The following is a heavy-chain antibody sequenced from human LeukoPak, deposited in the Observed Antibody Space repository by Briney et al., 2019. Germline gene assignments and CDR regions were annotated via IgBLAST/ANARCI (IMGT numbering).Heavy chain of an antibody. CDR1: GFTFSKSS. CDR2: IESRTEGGTA. Sequence: PGGSLRLSCAVSGFTFSKSSMTCVRQAPGKGLEWVGRIESRTEGGTADYATSLKGRFSIPRDDSTTTLILQINSLKNEDTAVYYCTAETMIMYGVIFAFWGPGTLVTVSS. V-gene: IGHV3-15*04. D-gene: IGHD4-17*01. J-gene: IGHJ4*02. CDR3: TAETMIMYGVIFAF.